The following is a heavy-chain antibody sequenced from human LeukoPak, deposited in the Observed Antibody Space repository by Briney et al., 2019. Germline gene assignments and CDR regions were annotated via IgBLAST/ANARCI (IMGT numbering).Heavy chain of an antibody. V-gene: IGHV3-30*02. CDR3: ARGRRGYSYDY. CDR2: VRDDGSTK. CDR1: GFTFRTYG. D-gene: IGHD5-18*01. J-gene: IGHJ4*02. Sequence: SGGSLRLSCAASGFTFRTYGMHWVRQAPGKGLEWMAFVRDDGSTKYYADPVKGRFTISRDNSKSTLYLQMNSLRVEDTAVYYCARGRRGYSYDYWGQGTLVTVSS.